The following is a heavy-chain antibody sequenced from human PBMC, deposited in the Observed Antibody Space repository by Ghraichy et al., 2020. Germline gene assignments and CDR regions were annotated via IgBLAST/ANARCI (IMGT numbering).Heavy chain of an antibody. CDR3: ARGKREEQRLVPVDY. CDR2: ISYDGSNK. D-gene: IGHD6-13*01. J-gene: IGHJ4*02. V-gene: IGHV3-30*04. CDR1: GFTFSTYA. Sequence: GGSLRLSCAASGFTFSTYAMHWVRQAPGKGLEWVAVISYDGSNKYYAGSVKGRFTIPRDNSKNTLYLQMNSLRAEDTAVYHCARGKREEQRLVPVDYWGQGTLVTVSS.